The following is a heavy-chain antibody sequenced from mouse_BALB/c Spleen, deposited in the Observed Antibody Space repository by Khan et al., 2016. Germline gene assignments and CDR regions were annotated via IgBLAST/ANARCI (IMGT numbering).Heavy chain of an antibody. Sequence: VQLQEPGTELMKPGASVKISCKATGYTFSSYWIEWVKQRPGHGLEWIGEILPGNGSTDYSEKFKVKATFTTDTSSNTAYMLLSSLTSEDSAVYYCARGSYWGQGTLVTVSA. J-gene: IGHJ3*01. CDR2: ILPGNGST. CDR1: GYTFSSYW. V-gene: IGHV1-9*01. CDR3: ARGSY.